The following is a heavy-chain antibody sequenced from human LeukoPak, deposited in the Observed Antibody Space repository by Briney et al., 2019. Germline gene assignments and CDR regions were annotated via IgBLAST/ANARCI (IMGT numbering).Heavy chain of an antibody. Sequence: SETLSLTCTVSGGSISSSSYYWGWIRQPPGKGLEWIGSIYYSGSTYYNPFLKSRVTISVDTSKNQFSLKLSSVTAADTAVYYCAREKVGATSDYFDYWGQGTLVTVSS. D-gene: IGHD1-26*01. CDR3: AREKVGATSDYFDY. CDR2: IYYSGST. CDR1: GGSISSSSYY. V-gene: IGHV4-39*01. J-gene: IGHJ4*02.